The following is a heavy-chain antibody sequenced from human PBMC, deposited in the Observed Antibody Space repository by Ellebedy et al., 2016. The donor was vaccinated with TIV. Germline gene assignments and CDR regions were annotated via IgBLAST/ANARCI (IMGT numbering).Heavy chain of an antibody. J-gene: IGHJ5*01. CDR1: GFSFGDHA. CDR3: AKDDASGSYSVYKSLDS. CDR2: ISWNGDDI. Sequence: PGGSLRLSCAASGFSFGDHAMHWVRQAPGKGLEWVSGISWNGDDIGYADSVKGRFVISRDNTRNSLYLQMNSLRIEDTALYFCAKDDASGSYSVYKSLDSWGQGTLVTVSS. V-gene: IGHV3-9*01. D-gene: IGHD3-10*01.